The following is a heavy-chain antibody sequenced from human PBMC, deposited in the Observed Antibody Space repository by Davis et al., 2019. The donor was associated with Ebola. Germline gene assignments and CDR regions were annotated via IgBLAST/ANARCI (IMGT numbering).Heavy chain of an antibody. CDR3: AKVAVAGTRDFDY. D-gene: IGHD6-19*01. CDR1: GFTFSSYS. CDR2: ISSSSSTI. Sequence: GESLKISCAASGFTFSSYSMNWVRQAPGKGLEWVSYISSSSSTIYYADSVKGRFTISRDNSKNTLYLQMNSLRAEDTAVYYCAKVAVAGTRDFDYWGQGTLVTVSS. V-gene: IGHV3-48*01. J-gene: IGHJ4*02.